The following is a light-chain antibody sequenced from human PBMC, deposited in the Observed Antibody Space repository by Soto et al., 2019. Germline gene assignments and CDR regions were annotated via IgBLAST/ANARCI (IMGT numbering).Light chain of an antibody. CDR1: SSDVGGYKY. CDR2: EVT. Sequence: QSVLTQPPSASGSPGQSVTISCTGTSSDVGGYKYVSWYQQHPGKAPKVLIYEVTKRPSGVPDRFSGFKSGNTASLTVSGLQAEDEADYYCSSYAGRNNLVFGGGTKLTVL. CDR3: SSYAGRNNLV. V-gene: IGLV2-8*01. J-gene: IGLJ3*02.